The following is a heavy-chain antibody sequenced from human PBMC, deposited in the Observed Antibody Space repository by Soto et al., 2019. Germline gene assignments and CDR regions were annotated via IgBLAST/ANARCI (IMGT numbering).Heavy chain of an antibody. CDR2: IYYGGST. J-gene: IGHJ5*02. D-gene: IGHD3-22*01. Sequence: RSETLSLTCAVSGYSISSGYYWAWLRQPPGKGLEWNGIIYYGGSTYYNPSLNSRVNLSIDMTNNHVSLILNSVTAADTAVYYCARVGPWVPYYYASRPYTFENWFDPWGQGTLVTVSS. CDR3: ARVGPWVPYYYASRPYTFENWFDP. V-gene: IGHV4-38-2*01. CDR1: GYSISSGYY.